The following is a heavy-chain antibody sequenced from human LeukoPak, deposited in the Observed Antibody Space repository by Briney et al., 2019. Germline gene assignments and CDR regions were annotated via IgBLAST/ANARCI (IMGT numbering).Heavy chain of an antibody. V-gene: IGHV5-51*01. Sequence: GESLKISCKGSGYSFTYYWIGWVRQMPGKGLEWMGIIYPGDSDTRYRPSFQGQVTISVDKSISTAYLQWSSLKASDTAMYYCARQDGNSKYYFDYWGQGTLATVSS. CDR1: GYSFTYYW. CDR2: IYPGDSDT. CDR3: ARQDGNSKYYFDY. D-gene: IGHD1-1*01. J-gene: IGHJ4*02.